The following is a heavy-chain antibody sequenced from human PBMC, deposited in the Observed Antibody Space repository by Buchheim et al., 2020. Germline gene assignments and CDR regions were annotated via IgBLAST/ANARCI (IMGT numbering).Heavy chain of an antibody. CDR1: GFTFSSYG. CDR3: AGDGRPCIAAAGCYFDY. CDR2: IWYDGSNK. Sequence: QVQLVESGGGVVQPGRSLRLSCAASGFTFSSYGMHWVRQAPGKGLEWVAVIWYDGSNKYYADSMKGRFTISRDNSKNTLYLQMNSLRAEDTAVYYCAGDGRPCIAAAGCYFDYWGQGTL. D-gene: IGHD6-13*01. J-gene: IGHJ4*02. V-gene: IGHV3-33*01.